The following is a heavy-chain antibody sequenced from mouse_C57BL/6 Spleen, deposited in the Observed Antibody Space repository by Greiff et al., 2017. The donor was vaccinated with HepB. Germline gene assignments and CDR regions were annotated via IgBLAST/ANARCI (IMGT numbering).Heavy chain of an antibody. CDR2: IWSGGST. J-gene: IGHJ2*01. Sequence: QVQLKQSGPGLVQPSQSLSITCTVSGFSLTSYGVHWVRQSPGKGLEWLGVIWSGGSTDYNAAFISRLSISKDNSKSQVFSKMNSLQADDTAIYYCARNLIGYPYFDYWGQGTTLTVSS. CDR3: ARNLIGYPYFDY. CDR1: GFSLTSYG. V-gene: IGHV2-2*01. D-gene: IGHD2-2*01.